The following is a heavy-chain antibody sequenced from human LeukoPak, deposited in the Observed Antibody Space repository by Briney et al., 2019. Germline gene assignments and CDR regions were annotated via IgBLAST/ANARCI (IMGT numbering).Heavy chain of an antibody. Sequence: GESLKISCKGSGYSFPSYWIGWVRQMPGKGLEWMGIIHPGDSDTRYSPSFQGQVTISADKSINTAYLQWSSLKASDTAMYYCAGFAPSDYWGHGTLVTVSS. CDR3: AGFAPSDY. D-gene: IGHD3-16*01. CDR1: GYSFPSYW. J-gene: IGHJ4*01. V-gene: IGHV5-51*01. CDR2: IHPGDSDT.